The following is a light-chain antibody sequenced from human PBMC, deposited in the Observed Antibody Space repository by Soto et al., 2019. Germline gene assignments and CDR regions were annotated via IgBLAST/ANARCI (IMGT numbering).Light chain of an antibody. CDR2: EVS. V-gene: IGLV2-14*01. CDR3: SSYTSSSTLVV. Sequence: QSVLTQPASVSGSPGQSITISCTGTSSDIGDYNYVSWYQQHPGKAPKLMIYEVSNRPSGVSIRFSGSKSGNTASLTISGLQAEDEADYYCSSYTSSSTLVVFGGGTKLTVL. J-gene: IGLJ2*01. CDR1: SSDIGDYNY.